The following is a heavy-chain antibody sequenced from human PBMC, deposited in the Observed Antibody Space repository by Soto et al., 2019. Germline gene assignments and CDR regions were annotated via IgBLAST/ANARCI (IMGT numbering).Heavy chain of an antibody. Sequence: PSETLSLTCTVSGGSISSYYWSWIRQPPGKGLEWIGYIYYSGSTNYNPSLKSRVTISVDTSKNQFSLKLSSVTAADTAVYYCAGAVPWGIAAHYYYYYGMDVWGQGTTVTVSS. D-gene: IGHD6-13*01. CDR1: GGSISSYY. V-gene: IGHV4-59*01. CDR3: AGAVPWGIAAHYYYYYGMDV. J-gene: IGHJ6*02. CDR2: IYYSGST.